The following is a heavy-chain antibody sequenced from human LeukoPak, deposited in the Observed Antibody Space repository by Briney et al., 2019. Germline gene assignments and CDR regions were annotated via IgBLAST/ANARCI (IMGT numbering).Heavy chain of an antibody. V-gene: IGHV3-7*01. CDR2: INRDGSQT. Sequence: PGGSLRLSCTASGFAFSDYWMSWVRQAPGKGLEWLANINRDGSQTSYVDSVRGRFTVSRDNPKNSLYLQMNSLRADDTAVYYCARDSSPRYSGYDWVFWGRGTLITVSS. CDR1: GFAFSDYW. D-gene: IGHD5-12*01. J-gene: IGHJ4*02. CDR3: ARDSSPRYSGYDWVF.